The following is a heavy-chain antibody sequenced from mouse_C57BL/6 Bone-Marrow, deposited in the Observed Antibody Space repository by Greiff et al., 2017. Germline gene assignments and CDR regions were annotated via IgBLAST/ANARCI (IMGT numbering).Heavy chain of an antibody. CDR3: TLIYYDYDPAWFAY. CDR2: IDPENGDT. J-gene: IGHJ3*01. Sequence: VQLQQSGAELVRPGASVKLSCTASGFNIKDDYMHWVKQRPEQGLEWIGWIDPENGDTEYASKFQGKATITADTSSNTAYMQLSSLTSEDPAVYYCTLIYYDYDPAWFAYWGQGTLVTVSA. CDR1: GFNIKDDY. D-gene: IGHD2-4*01. V-gene: IGHV14-4*01.